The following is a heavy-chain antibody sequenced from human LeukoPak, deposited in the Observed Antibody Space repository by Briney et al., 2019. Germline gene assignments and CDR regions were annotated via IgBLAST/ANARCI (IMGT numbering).Heavy chain of an antibody. Sequence: GGSLRLSCAASGFTFSSYWMSWVRQAPGKGLEWVANIKQDGSEKYYVDSVKGRFTISRDNAKNSLYLQMNSLRAEDTAVYYCARDTNYYDSSGYYYGDDAFDIWGQGTMVTVSS. J-gene: IGHJ3*02. CDR1: GFTFSSYW. D-gene: IGHD3-22*01. V-gene: IGHV3-7*01. CDR2: IKQDGSEK. CDR3: ARDTNYYDSSGYYYGDDAFDI.